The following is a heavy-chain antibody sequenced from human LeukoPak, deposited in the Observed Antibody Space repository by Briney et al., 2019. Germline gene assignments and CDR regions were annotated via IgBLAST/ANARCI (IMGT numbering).Heavy chain of an antibody. CDR3: AKQSYGDYRVRYYGMDV. CDR1: GFTFSSYA. Sequence: PGGSLRLSCAASGFTFSSYAMSWGREAPGKGLEWVAFIRYDGSNKYYADSVKGRFTISRDNSKNTLYLQMNSLRAEDTAVYYCAKQSYGDYRVRYYGMDVWGQGTTVTVSS. D-gene: IGHD4-17*01. J-gene: IGHJ6*02. V-gene: IGHV3-30*02. CDR2: IRYDGSNK.